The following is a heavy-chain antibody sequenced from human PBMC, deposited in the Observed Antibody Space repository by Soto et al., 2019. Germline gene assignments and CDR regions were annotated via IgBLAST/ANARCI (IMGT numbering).Heavy chain of an antibody. Sequence: GSLRLSCAASGFTFSSYAMSWVRQAPGKGLEWVSAISGSGGSTYYADSVKGRFTISRDNSKNTLYLQMNSLRAEDTAVYYCAKDRYYYDSSGYFSYWGQGTLVTVSS. D-gene: IGHD3-22*01. CDR3: AKDRYYYDSSGYFSY. J-gene: IGHJ4*02. CDR2: ISGSGGST. CDR1: GFTFSSYA. V-gene: IGHV3-23*01.